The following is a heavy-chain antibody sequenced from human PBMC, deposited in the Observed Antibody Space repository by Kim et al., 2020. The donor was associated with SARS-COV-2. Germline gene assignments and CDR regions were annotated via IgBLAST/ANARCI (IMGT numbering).Heavy chain of an antibody. CDR1: GGSFSGYY. CDR2: INHSGST. Sequence: SETLSLTCAVYGGSFSGYYWSWIRQPPGKGLEWIGEINHSGSTNYNPSLKSRVTISVDTSKNQFSLKLSSVTAADTAVYYCARGSRMITFGGVIVYFDY. J-gene: IGHJ4*01. D-gene: IGHD3-16*02. CDR3: ARGSRMITFGGVIVYFDY. V-gene: IGHV4-34*01.